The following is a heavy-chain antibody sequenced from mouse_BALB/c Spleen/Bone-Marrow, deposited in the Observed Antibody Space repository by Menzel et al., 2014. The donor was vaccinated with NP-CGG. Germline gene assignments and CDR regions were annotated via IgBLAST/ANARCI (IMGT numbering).Heavy chain of an antibody. CDR2: IYPSDSYT. J-gene: IGHJ2*01. CDR1: GYTFTSYW. Sequence: QVQLQQSGAELVRPGASVKLSCKASGYTFTSYWINWVKQRPGQGLEWIGNIYPSDSYTNYNQKFKDKATLTVDKSSXTAYMQLSSPTSEDSAVYYCTRSYGSSYEYYFDYWGQGTTLTVSS. V-gene: IGHV1-69*02. D-gene: IGHD1-1*01. CDR3: TRSYGSSYEYYFDY.